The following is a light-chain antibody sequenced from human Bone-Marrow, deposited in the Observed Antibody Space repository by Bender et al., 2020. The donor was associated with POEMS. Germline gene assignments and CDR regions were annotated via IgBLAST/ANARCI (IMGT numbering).Light chain of an antibody. CDR2: DVS. J-gene: IGLJ2*01. V-gene: IGLV2-11*01. CDR1: SKDVGGYNY. CDR3: SSYTRNKTVL. Sequence: QSALIQPRSVSGSPGQSVTISCTGTSKDVGGYNYVSWYQQYPGKAPKLMIYDVSDRPSGVSSRFSGSKSGNTASLTISGLQTEDEADYYCSSYTRNKTVLFGGGTKLTVL.